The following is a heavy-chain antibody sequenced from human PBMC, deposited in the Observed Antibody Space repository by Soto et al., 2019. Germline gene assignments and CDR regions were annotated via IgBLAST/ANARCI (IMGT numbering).Heavy chain of an antibody. V-gene: IGHV3-74*01. CDR3: TRDFSNYYGLDV. Sequence: EVQLVESGGGLVQPGGSLRLSCAASGFTFSRYWMHWVRQAPGKGLVWVSRINSDGTVTNYADSVKGRFTISSDNAKNTVYLQMNSLRAEDTAVYYCTRDFSNYYGLDVWGQGTTVTVSS. CDR2: INSDGTVT. D-gene: IGHD3-3*01. J-gene: IGHJ6*02. CDR1: GFTFSRYW.